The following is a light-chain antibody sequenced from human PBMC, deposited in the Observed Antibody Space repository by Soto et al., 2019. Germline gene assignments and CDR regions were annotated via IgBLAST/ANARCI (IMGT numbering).Light chain of an antibody. J-gene: IGLJ1*01. CDR3: ATWDDRVSGYV. CDR2: SNN. Sequence: QSVLTQPPSASGTPGQRVTISCSGSSSNIGSRAVNWYQQLPGTAPKLLIYSNNHRPSGVPDRFAGSKSGTSASLAISGLQSEDEADYHCATWDDRVSGYVFGTGTKLTV. CDR1: SSNIGSRA. V-gene: IGLV1-44*01.